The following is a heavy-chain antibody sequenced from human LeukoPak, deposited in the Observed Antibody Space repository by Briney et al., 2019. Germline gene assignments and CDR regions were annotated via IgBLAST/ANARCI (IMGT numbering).Heavy chain of an antibody. CDR1: GDFISSGNYY. CDR3: ARNGGGKRNFIGD. D-gene: IGHD1-14*01. V-gene: IGHV4-61*02. Sequence: SQTLSLTCTVSGDFISSGNYYWNWIRQPAGKGLEWIGRIHTSGSTNYNPPLKSRVTISVDTSKNQFSLKLSSVTAADTAVYYCARNGGGKRNFIGDWGQGTLVIVSS. J-gene: IGHJ4*02. CDR2: IHTSGST.